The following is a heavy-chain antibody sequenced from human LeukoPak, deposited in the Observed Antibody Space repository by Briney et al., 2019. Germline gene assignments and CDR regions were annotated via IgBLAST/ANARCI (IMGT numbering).Heavy chain of an antibody. J-gene: IGHJ6*03. CDR2: IYYSGST. V-gene: IGHV4-39*07. CDR1: GGSISSSSYY. Sequence: SETLSLTCTVSGGSISSSSYYWGWIRQPPGNGLEWIGSIYYSGSTYYNPSLKSRVTISVDTSKNQFSLKLSSVTAADTAVYYCARGRSYYDFWSGYLYYYYMDVWGKGTTVTVSS. CDR3: ARGRSYYDFWSGYLYYYYMDV. D-gene: IGHD3-3*01.